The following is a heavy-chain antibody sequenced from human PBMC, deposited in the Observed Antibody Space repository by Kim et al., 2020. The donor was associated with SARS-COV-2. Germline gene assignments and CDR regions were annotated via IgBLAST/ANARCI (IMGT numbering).Heavy chain of an antibody. CDR2: ISAYNGNT. D-gene: IGHD1-26*01. V-gene: IGHV1-18*01. CDR1: GYTFTSYG. Sequence: ASVKVSCKASGYTFTSYGISWVRQAPGQGLEWMGWISAYNGNTNYAQKLQGRVTMTTDTSTSTAYMELRSLRSDDTAVYYCALQYSGRYQPPFDYWGQGTLVTVSS. J-gene: IGHJ4*02. CDR3: ALQYSGRYQPPFDY.